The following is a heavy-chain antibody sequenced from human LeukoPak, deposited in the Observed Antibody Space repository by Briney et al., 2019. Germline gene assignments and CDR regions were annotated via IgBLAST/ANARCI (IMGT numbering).Heavy chain of an antibody. D-gene: IGHD6-13*01. CDR3: SRCGAGGSSWSPLDY. Sequence: KVSCKGSGYTFSSNWIAWVRQLPGKGLEWMGIIYPDDSDTSYSPSFQGMVTITGDTSITTAYLQWSSLKASDTAMYYCSRCGAGGSSWSPLDYWGQGTLVTVSS. CDR2: IYPDDSDT. J-gene: IGHJ4*02. CDR1: GYTFSSNW. V-gene: IGHV5-51*01.